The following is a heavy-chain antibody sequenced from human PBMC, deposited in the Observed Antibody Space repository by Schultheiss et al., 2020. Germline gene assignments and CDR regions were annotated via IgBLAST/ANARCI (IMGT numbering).Heavy chain of an antibody. J-gene: IGHJ3*02. D-gene: IGHD4-17*01. Sequence: SETLSLTCAVYGGSFSGYYWSWIRQPPGKGLEWIGYIYYSGSTNYNPSLKSRVTISVDTSKNQFSLKLSSVTAADTAVYYCARVGGDYVEGAFDIWGQGTMVTVS. CDR3: ARVGGDYVEGAFDI. CDR2: IYYSGST. CDR1: GGSFSGYY. V-gene: IGHV4-59*01.